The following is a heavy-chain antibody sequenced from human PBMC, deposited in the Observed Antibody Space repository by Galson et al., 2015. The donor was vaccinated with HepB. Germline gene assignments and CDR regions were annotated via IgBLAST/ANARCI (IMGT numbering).Heavy chain of an antibody. CDR2: INWNGGST. CDR1: GFTFDDYG. D-gene: IGHD2-2*01. J-gene: IGHJ3*02. CDR3: ARDNEYQRSFDYWGQGTTKLHDAFDI. V-gene: IGHV3-20*04. Sequence: SLRLSCAASGFTFDDYGMSWVRQAPGKGLEWVSGINWNGGSTGYADSVKGRFTISRDNSKNSLYLQMNSLRAEDTALYYCARDNEYQRSFDYWGQGTTKLHDAFDIWGQGTMVTVSS.